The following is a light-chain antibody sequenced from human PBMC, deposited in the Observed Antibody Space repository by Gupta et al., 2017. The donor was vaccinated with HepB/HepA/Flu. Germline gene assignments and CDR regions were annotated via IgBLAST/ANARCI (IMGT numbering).Light chain of an antibody. J-gene: IGKJ3*01. Sequence: DIVMTQTPLSLSVTPGQTASISCKSSQSLLQSDGKNYLSWYLQKPGQPPQLLIYEVSNRVSGVQDRFSGSGYGKHVAIKSTRGEVEEVGGYYCRQNRQLPPFTFGHGTKVDIK. V-gene: IGKV2D-29*01. CDR2: EVS. CDR1: QSLLQSDGKNY. CDR3: RQNRQLPPFT.